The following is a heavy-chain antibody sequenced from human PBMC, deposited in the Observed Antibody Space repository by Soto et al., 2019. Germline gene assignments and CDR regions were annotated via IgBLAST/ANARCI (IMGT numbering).Heavy chain of an antibody. CDR3: ARGGSLWFGELSAYYSGMDV. J-gene: IGHJ6*02. Sequence: GASVKVSCKASGYTFTGYYMHWVRQAPGQGLEWMGWINPNSGGTNYAQKFQGWVTMTRDTSISTAYMELSRLRSDDTAVYYCARGGSLWFGELSAYYSGMDVWGQGTTVTVSS. CDR1: GYTFTGYY. CDR2: INPNSGGT. V-gene: IGHV1-2*04. D-gene: IGHD3-10*01.